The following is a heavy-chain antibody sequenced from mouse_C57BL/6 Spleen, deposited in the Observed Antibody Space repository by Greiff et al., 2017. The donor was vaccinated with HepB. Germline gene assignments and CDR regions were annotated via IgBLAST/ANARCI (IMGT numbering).Heavy chain of an antibody. V-gene: IGHV1-15*01. CDR3: TREGDYFDY. CDR1: GYTFTDYE. CDR2: IDPETGGT. J-gene: IGHJ2*01. Sequence: QVQLQQSGAELVRPGASVTLSCKASGYTFTDYEMHWVKQTPVHGLEWIGAIDPETGGTAYNQKFKGKAILTADKSSSTAYMERRSLTSEDSAVYYCTREGDYFDYWGQGTTLTVAS.